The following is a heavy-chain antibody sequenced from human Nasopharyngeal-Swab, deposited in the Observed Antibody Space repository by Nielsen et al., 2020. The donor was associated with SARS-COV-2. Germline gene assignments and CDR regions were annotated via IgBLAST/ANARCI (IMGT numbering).Heavy chain of an antibody. CDR2: ISGSGGST. V-gene: IGHV3-23*01. Sequence: GGSLRLSCAASGFTFSSYAMSWVRQAPGKGLEWVSAISGSGGSTYYADSVKGRFTISRDNSKNTLYLQMNSLRAEDTAVYYCAKTYYYDSSGYSSFDYWGQGTLATVSS. J-gene: IGHJ4*02. CDR1: GFTFSSYA. D-gene: IGHD3-22*01. CDR3: AKTYYYDSSGYSSFDY.